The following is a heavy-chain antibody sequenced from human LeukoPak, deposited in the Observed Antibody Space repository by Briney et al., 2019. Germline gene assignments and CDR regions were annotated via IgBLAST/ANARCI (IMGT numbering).Heavy chain of an antibody. CDR2: INPNSGGT. J-gene: IGHJ6*03. Sequence: AASVKVSCKASGYTFTGYYMHWVRQAPGQGLEWMGWINPNSGGTNYAQKFQGRVTMTRDTSISTAYMELSRLRFDDTAVYYCARSHDYGDYGGYYYYYMDVWGKGTTVTVSS. CDR3: ARSHDYGDYGGYYYYYMDV. V-gene: IGHV1-2*02. CDR1: GYTFTGYY. D-gene: IGHD4-17*01.